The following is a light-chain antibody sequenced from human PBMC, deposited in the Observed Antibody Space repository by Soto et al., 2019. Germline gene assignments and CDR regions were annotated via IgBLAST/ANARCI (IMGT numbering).Light chain of an antibody. J-gene: IGLJ2*01. Sequence: QSALTQPASVSGSPGQSITISCTGTSSDVGSYNLVSWYQQHPGKAPKLVIYEGNKRPSGVSNRFSGSKSGNTASLTISGLQAEDEADYYCCLYVGSSTWVFGGGTKLTVL. CDR3: CLYVGSSTWV. V-gene: IGLV2-23*01. CDR2: EGN. CDR1: SSDVGSYNL.